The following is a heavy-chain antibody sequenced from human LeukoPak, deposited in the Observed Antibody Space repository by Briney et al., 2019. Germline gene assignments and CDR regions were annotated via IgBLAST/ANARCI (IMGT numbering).Heavy chain of an antibody. V-gene: IGHV4-59*08. D-gene: IGHD3-16*01. CDR2: IYYSGST. J-gene: IGHJ4*02. CDR3: ASHVESLGAGFPFDY. CDR1: GGSISSYY. Sequence: SETLSLTCTVSGGSISSYYWSWIRQPPGKGLEWIGYIYYSGSTNYNPSLKSRVTISVDTSKNQFSLKMSSVTAADTAFYYCASHVESLGAGFPFDYWGQGTLVTVSS.